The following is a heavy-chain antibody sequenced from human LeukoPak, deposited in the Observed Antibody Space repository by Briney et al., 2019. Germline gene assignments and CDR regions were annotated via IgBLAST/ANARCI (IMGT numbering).Heavy chain of an antibody. CDR3: GRGGCSGGSCYGGIDY. J-gene: IGHJ4*02. V-gene: IGHV4-38-2*01. D-gene: IGHD2-15*01. CDR1: GYSISSGYY. CDR2: IYHSGST. Sequence: SETLSLTCAVSGYSISSGYYWGWIRQPPGKGLEWIGSIYHSGSTYYNPSLKSRVTISVDTSKNQFSLKLSSVTAADTAVYYCGRGGCSGGSCYGGIDYWGQGTLVTVSS.